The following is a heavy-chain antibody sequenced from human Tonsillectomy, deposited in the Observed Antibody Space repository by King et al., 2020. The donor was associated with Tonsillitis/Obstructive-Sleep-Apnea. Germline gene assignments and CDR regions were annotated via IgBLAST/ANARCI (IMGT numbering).Heavy chain of an antibody. CDR1: GGSISSSSYY. Sequence: LQLQESGPGLVKPSETLSLSCTVSGGSISSSSYYWGWIRQPPGKGLEWIGNIYYSGSTYYNPSLKSRVTISVDTSKNQFSLTLSSVTAADTAVYYCARGGSDDYGDNWVFYYYGMDVWGQGTTVTVSS. J-gene: IGHJ6*02. CDR3: ARGGSDDYGDNWVFYYYGMDV. D-gene: IGHD4/OR15-4a*01. V-gene: IGHV4-39*01. CDR2: IYYSGST.